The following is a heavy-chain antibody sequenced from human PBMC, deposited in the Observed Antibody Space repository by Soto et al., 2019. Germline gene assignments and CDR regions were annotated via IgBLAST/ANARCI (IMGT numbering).Heavy chain of an antibody. J-gene: IGHJ4*02. CDR2: ICPGDSDA. V-gene: IGHV5-51*01. CDR1: GYSFTTYC. Sequence: GESLKISCICSGYSFTTYCVGWVRQVPGKGLEWVGIICPGDSDARYSPSFQGQVTISADRSINTASLQWSSLKASDTAMYYCATAPPSFYFGSGSFLRGPYFDFWGQGTLVTVSS. CDR3: ATAPPSFYFGSGSFLRGPYFDF. D-gene: IGHD3-10*01.